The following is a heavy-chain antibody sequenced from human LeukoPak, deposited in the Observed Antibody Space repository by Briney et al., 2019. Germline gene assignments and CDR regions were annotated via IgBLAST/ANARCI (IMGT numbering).Heavy chain of an antibody. D-gene: IGHD2-15*01. CDR1: GYTFTSYG. J-gene: IGHJ6*02. V-gene: IGHV1-18*01. CDR2: ISAYNGNT. Sequence: GPSVKVSCKASGYTFTSYGISWVRQAPGQGLEWMGWISAYNGNTNYAQKLQGRVTMTTDTSTSTAYMELRSLRSDDTAVYYCARDRDIVVVVAATGYSYAYSMDVWGQGTTVTVSS. CDR3: ARDRDIVVVVAATGYSYAYSMDV.